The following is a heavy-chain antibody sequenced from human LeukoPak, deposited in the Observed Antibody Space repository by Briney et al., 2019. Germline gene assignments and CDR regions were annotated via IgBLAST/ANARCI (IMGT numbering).Heavy chain of an antibody. V-gene: IGHV1-69*13. J-gene: IGHJ3*02. CDR2: IIPIFGTA. CDR3: ARTFGVELSDAFDI. D-gene: IGHD3-3*01. Sequence: ASVKVSCKASGGTFSSYAISWVRQAPGQGLEWMGGIIPIFGTANYAQKFQGRVTITADESTSTAYMELSSLRSEDTAVYYCARTFGVELSDAFDIWGQGTMVTVSS. CDR1: GGTFSSYA.